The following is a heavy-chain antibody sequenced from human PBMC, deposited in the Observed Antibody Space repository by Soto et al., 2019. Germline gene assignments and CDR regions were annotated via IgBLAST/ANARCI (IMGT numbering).Heavy chain of an antibody. V-gene: IGHV1-18*04. CDR1: GYTFTSYG. J-gene: IGHJ4*02. CDR3: ARDRRDYDILTGYPAYYFAY. D-gene: IGHD3-9*01. CDR2: ISAYNGNT. Sequence: ASVKVSCKASGYTFTSYGISWVRQAPGQGLEWMGWISAYNGNTNYAQKLQGRVTMTTDTSTSTAYMELRSLRSDDTAVYYCARDRRDYDILTGYPAYYFAYWGQGTLVTVSS.